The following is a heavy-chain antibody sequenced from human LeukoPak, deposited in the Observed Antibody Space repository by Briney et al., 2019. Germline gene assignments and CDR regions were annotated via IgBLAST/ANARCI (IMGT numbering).Heavy chain of an antibody. Sequence: SETLSLTCTVSGGSISSYYWSWIRQPPGKGLEWIGYIYYGGSTNYNPSLKSRVTISVDTSKNQFSLKLSSVTAADTAVYYCATLRDGDAFDIWGQGTMVTVSS. V-gene: IGHV4-59*01. CDR3: ATLRDGDAFDI. CDR2: IYYGGST. J-gene: IGHJ3*02. CDR1: GGSISSYY. D-gene: IGHD3-16*01.